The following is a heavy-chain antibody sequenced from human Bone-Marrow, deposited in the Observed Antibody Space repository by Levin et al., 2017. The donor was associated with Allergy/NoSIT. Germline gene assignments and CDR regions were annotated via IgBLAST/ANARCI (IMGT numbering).Heavy chain of an antibody. V-gene: IGHV3-23*01. D-gene: IGHD2-2*03. J-gene: IGHJ4*02. CDR3: VNGYWGTILDY. CDR1: GFTFSNYG. CDR2: LTTSGDNT. Sequence: GGSLRLSCAASGFTFSNYGMNWVRQAPGKGLEWVSGLTTSGDNTYYADSVKGRFTISRDNSKNTVFLQMNSLRVDDTAVYYCVNGYWGTILDYWGQGTLVTVSS.